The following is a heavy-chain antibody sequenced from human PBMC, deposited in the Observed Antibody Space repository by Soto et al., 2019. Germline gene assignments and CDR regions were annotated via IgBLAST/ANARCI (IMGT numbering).Heavy chain of an antibody. CDR3: ARDRMVRGGGDAFDI. CDR2: IYYSGST. V-gene: IGHV4-31*03. Sequence: LTCTVSGGSISSGGYYWSWIRQHPGKGLEWIGYIYYSGSTYYNPSLKSRVTISVDTSKNQFSLKRSSVTAADTAVYYCARDRMVRGGGDAFDIWGLGTMVTVSS. CDR1: GGSISSGGYY. J-gene: IGHJ3*02. D-gene: IGHD3-10*01.